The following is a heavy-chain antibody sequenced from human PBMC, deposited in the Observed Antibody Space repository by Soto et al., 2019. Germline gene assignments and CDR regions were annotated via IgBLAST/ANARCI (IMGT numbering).Heavy chain of an antibody. J-gene: IGHJ4*02. V-gene: IGHV3-74*01. CDR1: GFTINTW. Sequence: GSRRLSCATSGFTINTWMHWVRQAPGEGLVWVSSIDSDGSITSYADSVKGRFTISRDNAKNTLYLQMNSLRAEDTAVYYCATLGLQQAFWGQGTLVTVSS. CDR2: IDSDGSIT. D-gene: IGHD2-21*02. CDR3: ATLGLQQAF.